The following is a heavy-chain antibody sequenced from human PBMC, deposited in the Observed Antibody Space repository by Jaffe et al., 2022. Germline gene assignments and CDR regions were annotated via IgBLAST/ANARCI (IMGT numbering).Heavy chain of an antibody. D-gene: IGHD3-10*01. V-gene: IGHV1-8*01. J-gene: IGHJ6*03. CDR1: GYTLTSFH. CDR2: MNPNDLST. Sequence: QVQLVQSGAEVKKPGASVKVSCKASGYTLTSFHIIWVRQATGQGLEWMGWMNPNDLSTGYAQKFQGRVAMTRDTSISTAYMELSSLGSDDTAVYYCARGIRPATMVQGNIVFYYYMDVWGTGTAVIVSS. CDR3: ARGIRPATMVQGNIVFYYYMDV.